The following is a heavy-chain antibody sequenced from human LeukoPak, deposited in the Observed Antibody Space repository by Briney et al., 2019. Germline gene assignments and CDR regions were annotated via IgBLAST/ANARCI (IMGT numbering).Heavy chain of an antibody. CDR3: AAASAFSSSWRS. V-gene: IGHV3-48*01. D-gene: IGHD6-13*01. Sequence: PGGSLRLSCTASGLIVSSYNMNWVRQAPGKGPEWVAYITANNTTKYYADSVKGRFTISRENAKKSIFLQMNSLRAEDTAVYYCAAASAFSSSWRSWGQGTVVTVSS. J-gene: IGHJ5*02. CDR2: ITANNTTK. CDR1: GLIVSSYN.